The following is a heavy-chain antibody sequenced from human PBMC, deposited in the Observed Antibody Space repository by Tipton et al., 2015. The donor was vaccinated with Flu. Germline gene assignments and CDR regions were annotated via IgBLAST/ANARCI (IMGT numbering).Heavy chain of an antibody. CDR3: ARGDGYNFDY. V-gene: IGHV4-39*02. CDR2: IYHSGST. D-gene: IGHD5-24*01. J-gene: IGHJ4*02. CDR1: GGSISSSSYY. Sequence: LRLSCTVSGGSISSSSYYWGWIRQPPGKGLEWIGSIYHSGSTYYNPSLKSRVTISVDTSKNQFSLKLSSVTAADTAVYYCARGDGYNFDYWGQGTLVTVSS.